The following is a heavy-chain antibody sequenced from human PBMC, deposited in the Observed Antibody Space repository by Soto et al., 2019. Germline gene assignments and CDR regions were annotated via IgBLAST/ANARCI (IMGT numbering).Heavy chain of an antibody. CDR2: IYYSGST. J-gene: IGHJ4*02. CDR3: ARNANYGGNSDY. CDR1: GGSIGSISSF. Sequence: SETLPLNCPVSGGSIGSISSFWGSILQPPGKGLEWIGSIYYSGSTYYNPSLKSRVTISADTSKNRFALKLSSVTAAETAVYYCARNANYGGNSDYWGQGTLVTVSS. V-gene: IGHV4-39*01. D-gene: IGHD4-17*01.